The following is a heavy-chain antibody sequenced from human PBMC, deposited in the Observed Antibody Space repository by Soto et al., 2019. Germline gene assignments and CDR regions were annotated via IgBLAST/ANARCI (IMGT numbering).Heavy chain of an antibody. CDR1: GFTFSTSA. CDR3: NARSYSTSFYC. J-gene: IGHJ4*02. CDR2: IRSKANSYAT. Sequence: EVQLVESGGGLVQPGGSLKLSCTASGFTFSTSAMHWVRQASGKGLEWVGCIRSKANSYATAYAASVEGRFTISRDDSKNTAYLPMSSLKTWYMRLYYCNARSYSTSFYCWGQGTLVTVSS. D-gene: IGHD3-10*01. V-gene: IGHV3-73*02.